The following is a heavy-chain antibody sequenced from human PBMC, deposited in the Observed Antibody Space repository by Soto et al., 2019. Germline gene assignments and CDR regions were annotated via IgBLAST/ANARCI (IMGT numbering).Heavy chain of an antibody. J-gene: IGHJ5*02. D-gene: IGHD3-10*01. CDR2: TYYRSKWYN. CDR1: GDSVSSNSAA. V-gene: IGHV6-1*01. CDR3: AREIRGLITPLYNWFDP. Sequence: TQTLSLTCAISGDSVSSNSAAWNWIRQSPSRGLEWLGRTYYRSKWYNDYAVSVKSRITITPDTSKNQFSLHLNSVTPADTALYYCAREIRGLITPLYNWFDPWGQGTLVTVSS.